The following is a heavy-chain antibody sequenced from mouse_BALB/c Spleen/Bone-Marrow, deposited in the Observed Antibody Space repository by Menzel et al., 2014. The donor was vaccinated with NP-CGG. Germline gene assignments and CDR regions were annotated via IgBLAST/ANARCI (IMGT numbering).Heavy chain of an antibody. CDR3: TRKGALITHYYAMDY. Sequence: EVMLVESGGGLVQPGGSRKLSCAASGFTFSSFGMHWVRQAPEKGLEWVAYISSGSSTIYYADTVKGRFTISRDNPKNTLFLQMTSLRSEDTAMYYCTRKGALITHYYAMDYWGQGASFTVSS. CDR2: ISSGSSTI. V-gene: IGHV5-17*02. CDR1: GFTFSSFG. J-gene: IGHJ4*01. D-gene: IGHD2-4*01.